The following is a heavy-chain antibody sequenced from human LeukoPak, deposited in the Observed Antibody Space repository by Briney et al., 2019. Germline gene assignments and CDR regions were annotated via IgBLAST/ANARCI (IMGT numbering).Heavy chain of an antibody. J-gene: IGHJ4*02. CDR3: ARDRDGYNRFDY. Sequence: WIGYIYYSGSTDYNPSLKSRVTISVDTSKNQFSLKLRSVTAADTALYYCARDRDGYNRFDYWGQGTLVTVSS. V-gene: IGHV4-59*01. CDR2: IYYSGST. D-gene: IGHD5-24*01.